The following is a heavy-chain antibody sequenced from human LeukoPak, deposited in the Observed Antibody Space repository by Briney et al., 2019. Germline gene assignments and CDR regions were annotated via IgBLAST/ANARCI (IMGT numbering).Heavy chain of an antibody. CDR2: MNPNSGNA. V-gene: IGHV1-8*01. Sequence: ASVKVSCKASGYTFTSYDINWVRQATGQGLEWMGWMNPNSGNAGYAQKFQGRVTMTRNTSISTAYMELSSLRSDDTAVYYCARVRLTHYDSSGYYEWGDAFDIWGQGTMVTVSS. J-gene: IGHJ3*02. D-gene: IGHD3-22*01. CDR3: ARVRLTHYDSSGYYEWGDAFDI. CDR1: GYTFTSYD.